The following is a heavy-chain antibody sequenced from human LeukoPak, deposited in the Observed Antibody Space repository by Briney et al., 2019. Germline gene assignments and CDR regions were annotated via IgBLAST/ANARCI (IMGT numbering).Heavy chain of an antibody. J-gene: IGHJ6*03. V-gene: IGHV3-74*01. D-gene: IGHD2-8*01. CDR1: GFTFSSYW. Sequence: QPGGSLRLSCAASGFTFSSYWMHWVRQAPGKGLVWVSRINSDGSSTSYADSVKGRFTISRDNAKNTLYLQMNSLRAEDTAVYYCARSGGDCTNGVCPSRRDYYYYYYMDVWGKGTTVTVSS. CDR2: INSDGSST. CDR3: ARSGGDCTNGVCPSRRDYYYYYYMDV.